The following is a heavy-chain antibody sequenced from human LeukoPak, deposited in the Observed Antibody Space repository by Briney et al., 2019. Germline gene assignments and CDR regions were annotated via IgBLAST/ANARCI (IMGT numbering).Heavy chain of an antibody. V-gene: IGHV1-8*01. Sequence: AASVKVSCKASGYTFINYDINWVRQATGQGLEWLVWLNPNNGNTRYARKFQGRVTMTRDISISTAYMEVSSLTSEDTAVYYCARGLQRGDRMLLWSGEFWGDSYYGMDVWGQGTTVTVSS. J-gene: IGHJ6*02. CDR3: ARGLQRGDRMLLWSGEFWGDSYYGMDV. D-gene: IGHD3-10*01. CDR1: GYTFINYD. CDR2: LNPNNGNT.